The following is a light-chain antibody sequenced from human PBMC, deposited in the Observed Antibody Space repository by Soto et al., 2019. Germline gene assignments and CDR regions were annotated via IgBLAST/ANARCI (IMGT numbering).Light chain of an antibody. CDR2: EAY. CDR3: CSNAVGSTYV. V-gene: IGLV2-23*01. Sequence: QSVLTQPASVSGSPGQSNTISCTGTSTDVGSHKLVSWYQQYPGNAPKLIIFEAYKRPSGVSNRFSGSKSGSTASLTISGLQAEDEADYYCCSNAVGSTYVFGTGTKVTVL. CDR1: STDVGSHKL. J-gene: IGLJ1*01.